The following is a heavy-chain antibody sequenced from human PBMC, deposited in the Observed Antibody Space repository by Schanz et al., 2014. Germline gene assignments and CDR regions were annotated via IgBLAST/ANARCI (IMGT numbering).Heavy chain of an antibody. V-gene: IGHV1-2*06. D-gene: IGHD1-1*01. CDR3: VRELSGGTFDY. Sequence: QVQLVQSGAELKNPGASVKVSCKASGYSFSAYYIHWMRQAPGQGLEWLGRFTHISQKFQGRVTMNRATSSTTAYMELNSLRSDDTAVYYCVRELSGGTFDYWGQGALVTVSS. CDR2: FT. CDR1: GYSFSAYY. J-gene: IGHJ4*02.